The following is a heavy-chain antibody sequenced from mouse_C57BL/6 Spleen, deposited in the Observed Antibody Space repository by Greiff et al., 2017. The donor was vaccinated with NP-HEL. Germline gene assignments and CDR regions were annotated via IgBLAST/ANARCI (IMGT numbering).Heavy chain of an antibody. Sequence: EVQVVESEGGLVQPGSSMKLSCTASGFTFSDYYMAWVRQVPEKGLEWVANINYDGSSTYYLDSLKSRFIISRDNAKNILYLQMSSLKSEDTATYYCARGIPDPPYFDYWGQGTTLTVSS. J-gene: IGHJ2*01. CDR2: INYDGSST. V-gene: IGHV5-16*01. CDR1: GFTFSDYY. CDR3: ARGIPDPPYFDY.